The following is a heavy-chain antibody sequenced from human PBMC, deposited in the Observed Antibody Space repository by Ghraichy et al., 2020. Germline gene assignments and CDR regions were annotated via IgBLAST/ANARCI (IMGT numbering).Heavy chain of an antibody. CDR3: AKDSYRVAAASAFDV. J-gene: IGHJ3*01. D-gene: IGHD2-2*01. CDR2: IGGSGGSA. Sequence: GGSLRLSCAASGFTFSSYDMSWVRQAPGKGLEWVSGIGGSGGSAKYADSVKGRVTISRDNSKNTLYLQMNSLRAEDTAVYYCAKDSYRVAAASAFDVWGQGTMVTVSS. CDR1: GFTFSSYD. V-gene: IGHV3-23*01.